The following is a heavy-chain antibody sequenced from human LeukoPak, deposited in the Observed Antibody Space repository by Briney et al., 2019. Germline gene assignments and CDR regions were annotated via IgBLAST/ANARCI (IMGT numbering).Heavy chain of an antibody. CDR1: GYTFTGYY. CDR2: INPNNGGT. Sequence: ASVKVSCKASGYTFTGYYMHWVRQAPGQGLEWMGWINPNNGGTSYAQKFQGRVTMTRDTSITTAYMEVSGLRSDDTAMYYCARGQCGTDCYYFDYWGQGNMVTVSS. D-gene: IGHD2-21*01. V-gene: IGHV1-2*02. J-gene: IGHJ4*02. CDR3: ARGQCGTDCYYFDY.